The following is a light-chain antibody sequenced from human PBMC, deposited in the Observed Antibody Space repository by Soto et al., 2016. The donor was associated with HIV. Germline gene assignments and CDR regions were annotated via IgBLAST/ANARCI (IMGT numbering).Light chain of an antibody. J-gene: IGLJ2*01. V-gene: IGLV3-19*01. CDR1: SLRTSY. CDR2: GKN. Sequence: SSELTQDPALSVALGQTVRITCQGDSLRTSYASWYQQKPGQAPVLVIYGKNNRPSGIPDRFSGSSSGNTASLTITGAQAEDEADYYCNFRDSNTHHVIFGGGTKLSVL. CDR3: NFRDSNTHHVI.